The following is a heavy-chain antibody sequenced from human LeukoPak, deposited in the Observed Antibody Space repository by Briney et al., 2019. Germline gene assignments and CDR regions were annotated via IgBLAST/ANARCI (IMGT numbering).Heavy chain of an antibody. D-gene: IGHD1-26*01. CDR2: FDPEDGET. J-gene: IGHJ6*03. Sequence: GASVKVSCKVSGYTLTELSMHWVRQAPGKGLEWMGGFDPEDGETIYAQKFQGRVTMTEDTSTDTAYMGLSSLRSEDTAVYYCATAVVGATAGGSYYYYMDVWGKGTTVTIS. CDR1: GYTLTELS. CDR3: ATAVVGATAGGSYYYYMDV. V-gene: IGHV1-24*01.